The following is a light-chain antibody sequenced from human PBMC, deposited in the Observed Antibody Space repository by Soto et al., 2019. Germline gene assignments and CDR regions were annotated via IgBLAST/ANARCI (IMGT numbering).Light chain of an antibody. V-gene: IGKV3-15*01. CDR1: QSVSIN. Sequence: EILLTRSPATLSVSPGERATLSCRASQSVSINLAWYQQKPGQAPRFLIYGASARATGIPTRFSGSGSGTEFTLTISSLQSEDFAVYFCQQYNNWPWTFGQGTKVDI. CDR3: QQYNNWPWT. J-gene: IGKJ1*01. CDR2: GAS.